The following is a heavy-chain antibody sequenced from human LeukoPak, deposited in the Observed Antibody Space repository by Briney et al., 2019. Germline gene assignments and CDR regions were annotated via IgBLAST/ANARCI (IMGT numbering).Heavy chain of an antibody. CDR2: ISSNGGST. CDR3: AKDLGYCSSTSCYEPFIYDY. J-gene: IGHJ4*02. D-gene: IGHD2-2*01. CDR1: GFTFSSYA. V-gene: IGHV3-64*04. Sequence: PGGSLRLSCSASGFTFSSYAMHWVRQAPGKGLEYVSAISSNGGSTYYADPVKGRFTISRDNSKNTLYLQLNSLRAEDTAVYFCAKDLGYCSSTSCYEPFIYDYWGQGTLVTVSS.